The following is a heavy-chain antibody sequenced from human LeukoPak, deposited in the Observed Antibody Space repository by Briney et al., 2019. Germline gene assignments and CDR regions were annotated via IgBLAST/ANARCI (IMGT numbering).Heavy chain of an antibody. CDR1: GFTFSSYV. CDR2: ISGGAGTT. V-gene: IGHV3-23*01. J-gene: IGHJ4*02. D-gene: IGHD1-1*01. CDR3: ARDNPAQLAFDY. Sequence: GGSLRLSCAASGFTFSSYVMNWVRQAPGKGLEWVSAISGGAGTTYYADSVKGRFTISRDNSKNTLYLQMNSLRAEDTAVYYCARDNPAQLAFDYWGQGTLVTVSS.